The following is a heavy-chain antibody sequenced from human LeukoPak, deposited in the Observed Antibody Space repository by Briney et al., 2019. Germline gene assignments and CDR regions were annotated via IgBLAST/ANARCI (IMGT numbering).Heavy chain of an antibody. CDR1: GGSISSGDYY. CDR2: IYYSGST. Sequence: SETLSLTCTVSGGSISSGDYYWSWIRQPPGTGLEWVGYIYYSGSTYYNPSLKSRVTISVDTSKNQFSLKLSSVTAADTAVYYCARKTPYCSSTSCYHWFDPWGQGTLVTVSS. V-gene: IGHV4-30-4*01. D-gene: IGHD2-2*01. J-gene: IGHJ5*02. CDR3: ARKTPYCSSTSCYHWFDP.